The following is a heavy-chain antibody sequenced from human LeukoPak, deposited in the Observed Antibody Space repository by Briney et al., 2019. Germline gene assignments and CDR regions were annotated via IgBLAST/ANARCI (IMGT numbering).Heavy chain of an antibody. Sequence: GGSLRLSCAASGFTVSSNYMSWVRQAPGKGLEWVSVIYSGGSTYYADSVKGRFTISRDNSKNTRYLQMNSLRAEDTAVYYCAKALRDGYNYPFDYWGQGTLVTVSS. CDR3: AKALRDGYNYPFDY. J-gene: IGHJ4*02. D-gene: IGHD5-24*01. CDR2: IYSGGST. V-gene: IGHV3-66*01. CDR1: GFTVSSNY.